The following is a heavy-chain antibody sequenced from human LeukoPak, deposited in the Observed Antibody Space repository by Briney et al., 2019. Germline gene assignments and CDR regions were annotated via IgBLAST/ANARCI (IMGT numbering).Heavy chain of an antibody. D-gene: IGHD2-2*01. V-gene: IGHV1-46*01. CDR3: ARISRLYCYYGMDV. Sequence: ASVKVSCKASGYTFTSYYMHWVRQAPAQGLEWMGIINPSGGSTSYAQKFQGRVTMTRETSTSTVYMELSSLRTEDTAVYYCARISRLYCYYGMDVWGQGTTVTVSS. CDR2: INPSGGST. J-gene: IGHJ6*02. CDR1: GYTFTSYY.